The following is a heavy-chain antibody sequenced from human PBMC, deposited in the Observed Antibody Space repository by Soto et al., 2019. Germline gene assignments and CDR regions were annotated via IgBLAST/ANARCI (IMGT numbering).Heavy chain of an antibody. J-gene: IGHJ3*01. Sequence: GESLTISCFAAGYTVTNYWVGWVRQKPGKGLEWMGMIYPRDSETRFSPSFQDQVTISADKSNTTAYLHWRSLKTSDTAIYYCARLGMGRDWSGGAYDVWGQGTMVTFSS. CDR2: IYPRDSET. CDR3: ARLGMGRDWSGGAYDV. CDR1: GYTVTNYW. V-gene: IGHV5-51*01. D-gene: IGHD2-21*02.